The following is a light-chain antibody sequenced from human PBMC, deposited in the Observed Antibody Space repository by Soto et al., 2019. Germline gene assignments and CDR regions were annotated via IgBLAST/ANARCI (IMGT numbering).Light chain of an antibody. Sequence: QSALTQPASVSGSPGQSITLSCTGTASDVGGYNFVSWYQQQSGKAPKLIIYDVTNRPSGVSDRFSGSKSGNTASLTISGLQAEDEADYYCSSYRRSNPYVFGTGTKVTVL. J-gene: IGLJ1*01. CDR2: DVT. V-gene: IGLV2-14*01. CDR1: ASDVGGYNF. CDR3: SSYRRSNPYV.